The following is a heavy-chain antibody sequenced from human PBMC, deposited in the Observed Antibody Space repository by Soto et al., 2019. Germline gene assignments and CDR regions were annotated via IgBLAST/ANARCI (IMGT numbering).Heavy chain of an antibody. D-gene: IGHD3-9*01. Sequence: SETLSLTCTVSGGSISSYYWSWIRQPPGKGLEWIGYIYYSGSTNYNPSLKSRVTISVDTSKNQFSLKLSSVTAADTAVYYCARGQVGDDWLPLGYWGQGTLVTVS. CDR3: ARGQVGDDWLPLGY. CDR1: GGSISSYY. V-gene: IGHV4-59*01. CDR2: IYYSGST. J-gene: IGHJ4*02.